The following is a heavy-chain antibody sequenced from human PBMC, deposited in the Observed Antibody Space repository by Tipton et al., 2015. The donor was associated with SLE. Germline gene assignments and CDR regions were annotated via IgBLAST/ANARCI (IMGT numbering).Heavy chain of an antibody. CDR3: ARAKSGYPYAFDI. Sequence: TLSLTCNVSGDSITSYYWSWLRQPPGKGLEWIGFIYHRGSTNYNPSLKSRVPMSVDTSKNQFSLKLSSVTAADTAVYYCARAKSGYPYAFDIWGQGTMVTVSS. D-gene: IGHD5-12*01. V-gene: IGHV4-59*12. CDR2: IYHRGST. CDR1: GDSITSYY. J-gene: IGHJ3*02.